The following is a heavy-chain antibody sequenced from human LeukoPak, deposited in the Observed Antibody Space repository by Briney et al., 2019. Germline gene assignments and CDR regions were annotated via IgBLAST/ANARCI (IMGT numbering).Heavy chain of an antibody. J-gene: IGHJ4*02. V-gene: IGHV3-23*01. Sequence: RGSLRLSCAASGFTFSSYAMSWVRQAPGKGLEWVSSISGSGGSGTSTYYADSVKGRFTISRDNAKNSLYLQMNSLRAEDTAVYYCVRGGGRAFTWGQGTLVTVSS. CDR2: ISGSGGSGTST. CDR1: GFTFSSYA. CDR3: VRGGGRAFT. D-gene: IGHD3-16*01.